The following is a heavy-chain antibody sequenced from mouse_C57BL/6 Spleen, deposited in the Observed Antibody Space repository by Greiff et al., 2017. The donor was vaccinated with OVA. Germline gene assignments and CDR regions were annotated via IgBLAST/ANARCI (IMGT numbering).Heavy chain of an antibody. Sequence: QLPGTELVKPGASVKLSCKASGYTFTSYWMHWVKQRPGQGLEWIGNINPSNGGTNYNEKFKSKATLTVDKSSSTAYMQLSSLTSEDSAVYYCARYGYYVDYAMDYWGQGTSVTVSS. J-gene: IGHJ4*01. D-gene: IGHD2-3*01. CDR2: INPSNGGT. V-gene: IGHV1-53*01. CDR1: GYTFTSYW. CDR3: ARYGYYVDYAMDY.